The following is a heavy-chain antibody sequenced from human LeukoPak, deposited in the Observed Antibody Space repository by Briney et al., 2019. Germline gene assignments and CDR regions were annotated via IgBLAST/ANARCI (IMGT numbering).Heavy chain of an antibody. CDR3: ARARTDIVVVPAATQH. CDR2: ISYDGSNK. Sequence: SGRSLRLSCAASGFTFSSYGMHWVRQAPGKGLEWVAVISYDGSNKYYADSVKGRFTISRDNSKNTLYLQMNSLRAEDTAVYYCARARTDIVVVPAATQHWGQGTLVTVSS. J-gene: IGHJ1*01. V-gene: IGHV3-30*03. D-gene: IGHD2-2*01. CDR1: GFTFSSYG.